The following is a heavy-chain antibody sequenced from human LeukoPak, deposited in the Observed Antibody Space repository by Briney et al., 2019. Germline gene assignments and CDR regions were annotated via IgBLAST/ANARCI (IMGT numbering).Heavy chain of an antibody. V-gene: IGHV4-4*07. CDR2: IYTSGST. CDR1: GGSISSYY. J-gene: IGHJ3*02. Sequence: SETLSLTCTVSGGSISSYYWSWIRQPAGKGLEWIGRIYTSGSTNYNPSLKSRVTMSVDTSKNQFSLKLSSVTAADTAVYYCARAEAVVTPSAFDIWGQGTMVTVSS. CDR3: ARAEAVVTPSAFDI. D-gene: IGHD4-23*01.